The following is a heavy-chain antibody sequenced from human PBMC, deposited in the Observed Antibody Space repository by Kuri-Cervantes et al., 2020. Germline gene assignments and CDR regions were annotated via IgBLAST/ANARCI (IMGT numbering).Heavy chain of an antibody. CDR3: ARSFHLCGDYVQTRDY. D-gene: IGHD4-17*01. Sequence: ASVKVSCKASGYTFTSYGISWVRQAPGQGLEWMGWISAYNGNTNYAQKLQGRVTMTTDTSTSTAYMELRSLRSDDTAVYYCARSFHLCGDYVQTRDYWGQGTLVTVSS. CDR2: ISAYNGNT. CDR1: GYTFTSYG. V-gene: IGHV1-18*01. J-gene: IGHJ4*02.